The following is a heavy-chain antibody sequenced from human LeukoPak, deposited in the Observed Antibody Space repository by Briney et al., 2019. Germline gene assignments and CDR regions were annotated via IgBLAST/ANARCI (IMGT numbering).Heavy chain of an antibody. CDR1: GFTFSSYA. CDR2: ISYDGSNK. CDR3: AREGSDYYYGSGSSFDY. J-gene: IGHJ4*02. Sequence: PGGSLRLSCAASGFTFSSYAMHWVRQAPGKGLEWVAVISYDGSNKYYADSVKGRFTISRDNSKNTLYLQMNSLGAEDTAVYYCAREGSDYYYGSGSSFDYWGQGTLVTVSS. D-gene: IGHD3-10*01. V-gene: IGHV3-30*04.